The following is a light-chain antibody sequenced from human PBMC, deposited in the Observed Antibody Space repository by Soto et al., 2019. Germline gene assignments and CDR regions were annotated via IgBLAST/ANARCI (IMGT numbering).Light chain of an antibody. V-gene: IGLV2-14*01. CDR2: VVS. CDR1: TNDIGLYNY. J-gene: IGLJ2*01. CDR3: ASYARGSTLVV. Sequence: QSALAQPATVSGSPGQSITISCTGTTNDIGLYNYVSWYQQRPGKAPKLIIYVVSSRPSRISNRFSASKSGNTASLTISGLHAEHEADYYCASYARGSTLVVFGGGTKLTVL.